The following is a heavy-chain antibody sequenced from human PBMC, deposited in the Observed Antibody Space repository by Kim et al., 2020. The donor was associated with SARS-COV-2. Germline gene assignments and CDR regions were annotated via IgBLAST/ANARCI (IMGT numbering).Heavy chain of an antibody. J-gene: IGHJ5*02. V-gene: IGHV4-4*07. CDR1: GASITTFS. D-gene: IGHD1-1*01. CDR3: VRNIRQSEVPGYSAAP. CDR2: IYTTGTT. Sequence: SETLSLTCTVSGASITTFSWAWIRQPAGKGLEWIGYIYTTGTTTYNPSLTSRLTISRDTSKNQFSLKLTSVTAADPAVYYCVRNIRQSEVPGYSAAPWG.